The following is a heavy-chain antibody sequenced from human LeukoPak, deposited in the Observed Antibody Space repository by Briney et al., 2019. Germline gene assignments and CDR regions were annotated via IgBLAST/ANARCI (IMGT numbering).Heavy chain of an antibody. V-gene: IGHV4-59*12. J-gene: IGHJ3*02. CDR3: AKSNGYGLIDI. CDR2: FYYSGST. D-gene: IGHD3-22*01. CDR1: GGSISSYY. Sequence: SETLSLTCTVSGGSISSYYWSWIRQPPGKGLECIGYFYYSGSTYYSPSLKSRVTISLDTSRNQFSLKLNSVTAADTAVYYCAKSNGYGLIDIWGQGTMVTVSS.